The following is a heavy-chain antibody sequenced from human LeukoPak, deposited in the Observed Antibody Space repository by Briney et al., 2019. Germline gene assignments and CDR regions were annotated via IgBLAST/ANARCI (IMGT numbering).Heavy chain of an antibody. D-gene: IGHD3-3*01. J-gene: IGHJ4*02. CDR2: IKQDGSEK. CDR3: ARDNRVNYDFWSGYPGLDY. CDR1: GFTFSNYW. V-gene: IGHV3-7*01. Sequence: GGSLRLSCAASGFTFSNYWMSWVRQAPGKGLEWVANIKQDGSEKYYVDSVKGRFTISRDNAKNSLYLQMTGLRAEDTAVYYCARDNRVNYDFWSGYPGLDYWGQGTLVTVSS.